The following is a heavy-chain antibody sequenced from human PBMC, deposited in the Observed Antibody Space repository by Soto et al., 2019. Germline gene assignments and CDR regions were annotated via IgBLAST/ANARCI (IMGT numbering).Heavy chain of an antibody. CDR2: IFSNDEK. CDR3: ARISRGDYTPPWYYFDY. D-gene: IGHD4-17*01. J-gene: IGHJ4*02. Sequence: QVTLKESGPVLVNPTETLTLTCTVSGSSLSNARMGVSWIRQPPGKALERLAHIFSNDEKSYSTSLKSRLTISKDTSKSQVVLTMTNMHPVDTATYYCARISRGDYTPPWYYFDYWGQGTLVTVSS. V-gene: IGHV2-26*01. CDR1: GSSLSNARMG.